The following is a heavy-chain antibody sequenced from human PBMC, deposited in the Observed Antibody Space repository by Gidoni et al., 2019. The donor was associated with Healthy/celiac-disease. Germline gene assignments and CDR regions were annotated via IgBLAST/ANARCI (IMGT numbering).Heavy chain of an antibody. CDR3: AALLRAHAVVHY. CDR1: GFTFTLSA. J-gene: IGHJ4*02. D-gene: IGHD2-15*01. CDR2: IVVGSSNT. V-gene: IGHV1-58*02. Sequence: QMQLVQFGSEWKSPGTSVNVFCKASGFTFTLSAMQWVRQARGQRLEWIGWIVVGSSNTNYAQKVQERVTSTRDMYTSTAYMELSSLRSEDTDVYYCAALLRAHAVVHYWGQGTLVTVSS.